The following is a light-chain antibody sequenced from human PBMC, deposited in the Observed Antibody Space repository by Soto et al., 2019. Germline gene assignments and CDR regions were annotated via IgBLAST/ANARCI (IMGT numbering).Light chain of an antibody. CDR3: PQPPSYSPP. J-gene: IGKJ1*01. CDR1: QSISSW. CDR2: KAS. V-gene: IGKV1-5*03. Sequence: DVGITQSAATLCAAGGDRLTVACRASQSISSWLAWYQQKPGKAPKLLIYKASSLESGVPSRFSGSRSGTAFTPTLRSLPPDHSATHPCPQPPSYSPPFAQGTKVDIK.